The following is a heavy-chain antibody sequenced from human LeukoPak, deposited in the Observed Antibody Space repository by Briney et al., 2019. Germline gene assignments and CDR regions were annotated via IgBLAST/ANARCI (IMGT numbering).Heavy chain of an antibody. V-gene: IGHV3-23*01. D-gene: IGHD6-19*01. CDR3: AKNHQAVAGTFDY. Sequence: GGSLRLSCAASGFTFSSYAMSWVSQAPGKGLEWVSAISGSGGSTYYADSAKGRFTISRDNSKNTLYLQMNSLRAEDTAVYYCAKNHQAVAGTFDYWGQGTLVTVSS. J-gene: IGHJ4*02. CDR2: ISGSGGST. CDR1: GFTFSSYA.